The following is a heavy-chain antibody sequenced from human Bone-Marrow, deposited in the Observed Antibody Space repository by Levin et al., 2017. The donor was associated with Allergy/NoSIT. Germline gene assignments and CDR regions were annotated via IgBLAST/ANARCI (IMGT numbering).Heavy chain of an antibody. D-gene: IGHD1-26*01. CDR2: LPSDGSNK. V-gene: IGHV3-30*04. CDR3: AREQSGSFFLGHYGMDV. J-gene: IGHJ6*02. Sequence: GESLKISCAASGFTFSSQTIHWVRQAPGKGLEWVAVLPSDGSNKHYADSVKGRVTISRDNSNNTLWLQMNNLRPEDTAVYFCAREQSGSFFLGHYGMDVWGQGTTVTVSS. CDR1: GFTFSSQT.